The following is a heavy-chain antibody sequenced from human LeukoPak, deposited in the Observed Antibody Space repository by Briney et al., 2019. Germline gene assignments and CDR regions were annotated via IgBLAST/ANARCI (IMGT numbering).Heavy chain of an antibody. J-gene: IGHJ4*02. CDR1: GFTFSSYW. V-gene: IGHV3-74*01. CDR3: AIIRRGSGWYRDY. D-gene: IGHD6-19*01. Sequence: PGGSLRLSCAASGFTFSSYWMSWVRQAPGKGLMWVSQINSDGSATSCADPVKGRCTISRDNAKNMLYLEMNSLRVEDTAVYYCAIIRRGSGWYRDYWGQGTLVTVSS. CDR2: INSDGSAT.